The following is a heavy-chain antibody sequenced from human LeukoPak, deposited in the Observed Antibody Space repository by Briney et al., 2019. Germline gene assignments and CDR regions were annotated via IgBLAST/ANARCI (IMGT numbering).Heavy chain of an antibody. CDR1: GFTFSSYA. Sequence: GGSLRLSCAASGFTFSSYAMSWVRQAPGKGLEWVSAISGSGGSTYYADSVKGRFTISRDNSKNTLYLQMNSLRAEDTAVYYCARDPGDPHYFDYSGQGTLVTVSS. J-gene: IGHJ4*02. V-gene: IGHV3-23*01. CDR2: ISGSGGST. D-gene: IGHD2-21*02. CDR3: ARDPGDPHYFDY.